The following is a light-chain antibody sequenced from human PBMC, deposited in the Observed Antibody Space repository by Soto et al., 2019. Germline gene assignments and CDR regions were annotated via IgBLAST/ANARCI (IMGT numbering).Light chain of an antibody. V-gene: IGKV1-5*01. J-gene: IGKJ1*01. CDR1: QSISSW. Sequence: DIQMTQSPSSLSASVGDRVSITCRASQSISSWLAWYQQXPGTXXXLXXXDXFXLESGVPSRFSGSGSGTEFTLTISSLQPDDFATYYCQHYNSYSEAFGQGTKVDIK. CDR2: DXF. CDR3: QHYNSYSEA.